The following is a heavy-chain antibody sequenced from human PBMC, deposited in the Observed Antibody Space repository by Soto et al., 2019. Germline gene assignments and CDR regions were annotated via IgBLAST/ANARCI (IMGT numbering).Heavy chain of an antibody. D-gene: IGHD6-19*01. Sequence: SGGSLRLSCAASGFNFEDYGMSWVRQLPGKGLEWVSVIYSGGSTYYADSVKGRFTISRDNSKNTLYLQMSSLRAEDTAVYYCARTFSSGWPYYYYYGMDVWGQGTTVTVSS. J-gene: IGHJ6*02. CDR3: ARTFSSGWPYYYYYGMDV. V-gene: IGHV3-66*01. CDR2: IYSGGST. CDR1: GFNFEDYG.